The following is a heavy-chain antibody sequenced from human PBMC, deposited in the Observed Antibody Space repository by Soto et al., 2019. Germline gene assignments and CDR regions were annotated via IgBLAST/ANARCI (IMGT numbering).Heavy chain of an antibody. CDR1: GYTFTSYG. V-gene: IGHV1-18*01. Sequence: ASVKGSCKASGYTFTSYGISWVRQAPGQGLEWMGWISAYNGNTNYAQKLQGRVTMTTDTSTSTAYMELRSLRSDDTAVYYCARDRSPANIVVVPAAIGYYYYGMDVWGQGTTVTXSS. CDR2: ISAYNGNT. D-gene: IGHD2-2*01. CDR3: ARDRSPANIVVVPAAIGYYYYGMDV. J-gene: IGHJ6*02.